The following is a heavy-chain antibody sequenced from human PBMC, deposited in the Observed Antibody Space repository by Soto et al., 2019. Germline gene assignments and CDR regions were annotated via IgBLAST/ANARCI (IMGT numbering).Heavy chain of an antibody. D-gene: IGHD2-15*01. J-gene: IGHJ2*01. V-gene: IGHV1-69*01. CDR1: GGTFRSYG. CDR3: ARDGRGLGYCGGGNCNWYFDL. CDR2: IIPVFGTP. Sequence: QVQLVQSGTEVKKPGSSVKVSCRASGGTFRSYGISWGRQAPGQGLEWKGAIIPVFGTPNNAQKIQGRVTITADESTSTAYMDLSSLRSDDTAVYFCARDGRGLGYCGGGNCNWYFDLWGRGTLVTVSS.